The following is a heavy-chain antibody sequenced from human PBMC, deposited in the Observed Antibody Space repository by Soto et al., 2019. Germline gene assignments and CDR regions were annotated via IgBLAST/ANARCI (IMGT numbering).Heavy chain of an antibody. Sequence: QVQLVQSGAEVKKPGASVKVSCKTSGYTFTSYARHWVRQAPGQRLEWMGWINTAKGDTEYSQKLQRRVTITRDTSASTDYMELTSLTSEDTVVYYCARGGIVGASTFAFDLWGQGTMVTVSS. CDR1: GYTFTSYA. CDR2: INTAKGDT. CDR3: ARGGIVGASTFAFDL. D-gene: IGHD1-26*01. J-gene: IGHJ3*01. V-gene: IGHV1-3*04.